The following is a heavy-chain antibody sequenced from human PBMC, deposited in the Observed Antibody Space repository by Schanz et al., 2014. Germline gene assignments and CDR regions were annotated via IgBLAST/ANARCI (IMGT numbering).Heavy chain of an antibody. CDR1: GYTFNNYY. V-gene: IGHV1-46*02. CDR3: AGDGSHYLLNWFHA. D-gene: IGHD3-10*01. J-gene: IGHJ5*02. CDR2: ISPSTGRT. Sequence: KIVQSGPEVREPGASVKVSCKASGYTFNNYYRHWVRQAPGQRPEWLGFISPSTGRTTYAPKFQDRVSITRDTSMNTVYMELSRLRYEDTAIHYCAGDGSHYLLNWFHAWGEGCLVSVSP.